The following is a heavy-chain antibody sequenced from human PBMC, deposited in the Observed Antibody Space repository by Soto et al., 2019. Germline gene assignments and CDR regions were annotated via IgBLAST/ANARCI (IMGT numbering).Heavy chain of an antibody. Sequence: QVQLVQSGPEVKKPGSSFRISCWSGGDTFSSYTFSWVRQTPGQGREWMGRIIPVLGVTNYSRKLKGRMTITADKSITTAHMEMSSLTTVYTARYYCARRRYFGVDGSTQYYYGMDVWGQGTSVIVSS. D-gene: IGHD2-21*02. CDR1: GDTFSSYT. CDR3: ARRRYFGVDGSTQYYYGMDV. J-gene: IGHJ6*02. CDR2: IIPVLGVT. V-gene: IGHV1-69*02.